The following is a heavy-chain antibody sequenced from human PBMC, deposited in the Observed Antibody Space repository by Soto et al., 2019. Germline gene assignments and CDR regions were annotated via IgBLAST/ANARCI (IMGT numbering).Heavy chain of an antibody. CDR2: IYSNGVT. CDR3: VRHGIGALHGLVDV. D-gene: IGHD1-26*01. CDR1: GDSIGTYN. Sequence: QVQLQASGPGLVKPSDTLSLTCTVSGDSIGTYNWGWIRQPPGKRLERIGYIYSNGVTSYNSALKSRVTISADTSTKQFSLRLSSVTAAVTVVYYCVRHGIGALHGLVDVWGKGTTVTVSS. J-gene: IGHJ6*04. V-gene: IGHV4-59*08.